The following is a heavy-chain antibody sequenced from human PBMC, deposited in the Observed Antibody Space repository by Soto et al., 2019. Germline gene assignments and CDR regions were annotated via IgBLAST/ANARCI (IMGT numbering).Heavy chain of an antibody. CDR2: VSKSDYT. J-gene: IGHJ4*02. D-gene: IGHD6-19*01. V-gene: IGHV3-21*01. CDR3: AREDSIITSAVGDF. Sequence: GGSLRLSCTVSGFTFTNYGINWVRQAPGKGLEWVASVSKSDYTYYTESVKGRFTISRDNARNSVSLQMNTLRAEDTAVYYCAREDSIITSAVGDFWGQGTLVTVSS. CDR1: GFTFTNYG.